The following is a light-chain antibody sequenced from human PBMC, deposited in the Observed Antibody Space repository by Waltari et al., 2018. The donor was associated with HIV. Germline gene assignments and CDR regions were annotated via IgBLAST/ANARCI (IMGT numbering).Light chain of an antibody. V-gene: IGLV3-19*01. Sequence: SSELTPDPAVSVALGQTVTITCQGDSLRRYYASWYQQKPGRAPLLVISGKNNRPSGIPDQFSGSSSGNTASLTITGTQADDEADYYCNSRDSSGYSYVFGSGTKVTIL. J-gene: IGLJ1*01. CDR2: GKN. CDR3: NSRDSSGYSYV. CDR1: SLRRYY.